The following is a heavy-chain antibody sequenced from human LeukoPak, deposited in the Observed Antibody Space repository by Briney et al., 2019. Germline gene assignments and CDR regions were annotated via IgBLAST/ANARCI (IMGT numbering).Heavy chain of an antibody. CDR2: INPSGGST. V-gene: IGHV1-46*01. J-gene: IGHJ4*02. Sequence: ASVTVSCTASGYTFTSYYMHWVRQAPGQGLEWMGIINPSGGSTSYAQKFQGRVTMTRDTSTSTVYMELSSLRSEDTAVYYCARGFYRVVVPAAIGYWGQGTLVTVSS. CDR3: ARGFYRVVVPAAIGY. D-gene: IGHD2-2*01. CDR1: GYTFTSYY.